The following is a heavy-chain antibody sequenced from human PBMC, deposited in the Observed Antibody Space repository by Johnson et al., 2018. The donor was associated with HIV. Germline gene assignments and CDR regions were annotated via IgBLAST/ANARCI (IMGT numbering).Heavy chain of an antibody. V-gene: IGHV3-66*01. D-gene: IGHD5-24*01. J-gene: IGHJ3*02. Sequence: VQLVESGGGLVQPGGSLRLACAASGLTVSSNYMSWVRQAPGKGLEWVSVFFSGGTTYYADSVNGRFTISRDNSKNTLFLQMNSLRADDTARYYCARACRDGYTCDAFDIWGQGTMFTVSS. CDR3: ARACRDGYTCDAFDI. CDR1: GLTVSSNY. CDR2: FFSGGTT.